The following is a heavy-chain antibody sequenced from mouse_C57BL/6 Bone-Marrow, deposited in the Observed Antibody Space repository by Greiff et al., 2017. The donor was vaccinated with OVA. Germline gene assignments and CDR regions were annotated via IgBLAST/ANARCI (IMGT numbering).Heavy chain of an antibody. J-gene: IGHJ4*01. Sequence: QVQLQQPGSVLVRPGASVKLSCKASGYTFTRSWMHWAKQRPGQGLEWIGEIQPNSGKTNFNEKFKGKATLTVDTSSITAYVDLSGLTSEDSAVYFCARGGPYYYSMDYWGQGTSVTVSS. CDR2: IQPNSGKT. V-gene: IGHV1S130*01. CDR1: GYTFTRSW. CDR3: ARGGPYYYSMDY.